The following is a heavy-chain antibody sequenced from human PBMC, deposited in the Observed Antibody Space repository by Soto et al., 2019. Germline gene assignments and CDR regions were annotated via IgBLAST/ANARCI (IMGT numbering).Heavy chain of an antibody. CDR3: ARDPYCGGDCYSAIDI. CDR2: IYYSGST. CDR1: GGSISSYY. V-gene: IGHV4-59*01. Sequence: SETLSLTCTVSGGSISSYYWSWIRQPPGKGLEWIGYIYYSGSTNYNPSLKSRVTISVDTSKNQFSPKLSSVTAADTAVYYCARDPYCGGDCYSAIDIRGQGTMVTVSS. D-gene: IGHD2-21*01. J-gene: IGHJ3*02.